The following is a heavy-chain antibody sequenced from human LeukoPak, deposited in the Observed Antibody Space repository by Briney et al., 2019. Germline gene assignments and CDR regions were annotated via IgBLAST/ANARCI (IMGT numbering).Heavy chain of an antibody. V-gene: IGHV3-30*02. D-gene: IGHD3-22*01. CDR2: IRYDGSNE. Sequence: GGSLRLSCEGSGFMFGNHGLIWVRQAPGKGLEWVAFIRYDGSNEYYADSVKGRFTISRDNSKNTLYLQMNSLRTEDTAVYYCARGLYYYDSSGYPDWGRGTLVTVSS. CDR1: GFMFGNHG. CDR3: ARGLYYYDSSGYPD. J-gene: IGHJ4*02.